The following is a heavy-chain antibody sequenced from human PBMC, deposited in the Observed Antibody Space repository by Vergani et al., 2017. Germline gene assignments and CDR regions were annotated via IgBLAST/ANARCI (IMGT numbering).Heavy chain of an antibody. CDR3: ARGPPSIY. Sequence: EVQLVESGGDLVQPGGSLRLSCAASGFAFSSQWMRWVRQAPGKGLEWVGNIRPDGSDKYYVDSVKGRFTISRDNTKNSLYLQMNSLRAEDTAVYYCARGPPSIYWGQGTLVFVSS. CDR1: GFAFSSQW. J-gene: IGHJ4*02. V-gene: IGHV3-7*01. CDR2: IRPDGSDK.